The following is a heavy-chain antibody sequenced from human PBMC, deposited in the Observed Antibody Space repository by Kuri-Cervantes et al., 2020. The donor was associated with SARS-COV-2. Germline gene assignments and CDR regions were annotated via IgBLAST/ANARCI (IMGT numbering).Heavy chain of an antibody. V-gene: IGHV3-15*01. Sequence: GESLKISCAASGFTLSNAWMSWVRQAPGKGLEWVGRIKGKTEGGTTDYAAPVKGRFTISRDDSKNTLYLQMNSLKTEDTAVYYCTTDGGLGYCSSTSCYPFDYWGQGTLVTVSS. CDR1: GFTLSNAW. D-gene: IGHD2-2*01. J-gene: IGHJ4*02. CDR2: IKGKTEGGTT. CDR3: TTDGGLGYCSSTSCYPFDY.